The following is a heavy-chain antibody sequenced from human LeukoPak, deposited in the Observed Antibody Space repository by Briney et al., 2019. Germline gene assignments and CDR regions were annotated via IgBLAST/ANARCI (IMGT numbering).Heavy chain of an antibody. J-gene: IGHJ4*02. CDR1: GFTFDDYA. V-gene: IGHV3-9*03. CDR2: ISWNSGSI. Sequence: PGGSLRLSRAASGFTFDDYAMHWVRQAPGKGLEWVSGISWNSGSIGYADSVKGRFTISRDNAKNSLYLQMNSLRAQDMALYYCAKAYSSGWYGYFDYWGQGTLVTVSS. D-gene: IGHD6-19*01. CDR3: AKAYSSGWYGYFDY.